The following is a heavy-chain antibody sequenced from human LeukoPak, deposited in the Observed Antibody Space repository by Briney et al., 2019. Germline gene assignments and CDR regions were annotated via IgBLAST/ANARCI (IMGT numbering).Heavy chain of an antibody. J-gene: IGHJ4*02. Sequence: GGSLRLSCEASGFSFSIYAMTWVRQAPGKGLEWVTGMSSCGVSTDYADSVRGRFTISRDNSKETLFLQMNSLRAEDTAIYYCARVSLGGGVIPDFYSWGQGTVVTVSS. CDR2: MSSCGVST. CDR1: GFSFSIYA. V-gene: IGHV3-23*01. CDR3: ARVSLGGGVIPDFYS. D-gene: IGHD3-10*01.